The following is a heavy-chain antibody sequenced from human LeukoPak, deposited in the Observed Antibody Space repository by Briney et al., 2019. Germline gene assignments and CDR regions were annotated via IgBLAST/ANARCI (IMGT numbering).Heavy chain of an antibody. Sequence: SETLSLTCAVYGGSFSGYYWSWIRQPPGKGLEWIGEINHSGSTNYNPSLKSQVTISVDTPKNQFSLKLSSVTAADTAVYYCAIGRITMIVVVIGLAFDIWGQGTMVTVSS. D-gene: IGHD3-22*01. V-gene: IGHV4-34*01. CDR3: AIGRITMIVVVIGLAFDI. J-gene: IGHJ3*02. CDR1: GGSFSGYY. CDR2: INHSGST.